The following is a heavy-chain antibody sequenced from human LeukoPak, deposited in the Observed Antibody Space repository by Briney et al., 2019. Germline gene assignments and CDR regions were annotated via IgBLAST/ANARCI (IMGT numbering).Heavy chain of an antibody. J-gene: IGHJ4*02. CDR3: ARDPSWGMAFDY. Sequence: GGSLRLSCAASGFTFSSYGMHWVRQAPGKGLEWVAVIWYDGSNKYYADSVKGRFTISSDNSKNTLYLQMNSLRAEDTAVYYCARDPSWGMAFDYWGQGTLVTVSS. CDR1: GFTFSSYG. V-gene: IGHV3-33*01. CDR2: IWYDGSNK. D-gene: IGHD2-8*02.